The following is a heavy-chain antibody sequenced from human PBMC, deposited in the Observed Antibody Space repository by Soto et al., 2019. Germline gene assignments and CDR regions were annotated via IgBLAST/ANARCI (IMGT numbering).Heavy chain of an antibody. CDR1: GDSISRSSFY. V-gene: IGHV4-39*02. J-gene: IGHJ4*02. CDR2: VYFTGST. Sequence: SETLSLTCTVSGDSISRSSFYWGWIRQSPGKGLECIGIVYFTGSTNYNPSLKSRVTMSVDRSRNQFSLQLTSLTAADTAVYYCATDVRSGCYFDLCGQRKLVTVS. D-gene: IGHD3-3*01. CDR3: ATDVRSGCYFDL.